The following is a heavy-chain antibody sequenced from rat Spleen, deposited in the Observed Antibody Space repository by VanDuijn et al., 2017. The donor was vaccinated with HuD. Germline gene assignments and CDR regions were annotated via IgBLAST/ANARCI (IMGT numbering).Heavy chain of an antibody. CDR2: IINIGGST. J-gene: IGHJ2*01. CDR1: GFTFSSYD. V-gene: IGHV5-25*01. Sequence: EVQLVESGGALVQPGRSLKLSCAASGFTFSSYDMAWVRQAPTKGLEWVASIINIGGSTYYPDSVKDRFTISRDNAKSILYLQMNSLKSEDTATYYCARRHYGYTDYFDYWGQGVMVTVSS. D-gene: IGHD1-4*01. CDR3: ARRHYGYTDYFDY.